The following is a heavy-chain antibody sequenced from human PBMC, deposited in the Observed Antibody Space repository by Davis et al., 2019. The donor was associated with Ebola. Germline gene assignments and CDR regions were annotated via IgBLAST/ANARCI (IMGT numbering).Heavy chain of an antibody. Sequence: SETLSLTCTVSAGSISSYYWRWIRQPPGKGLEWIGYIFYSGTTNYNPSLKTRVTISLVTSKNQFSLKLSSVTAADTAVYYCARDRSGYDYYYGMDVWGQGTTVTVSS. CDR2: IFYSGTT. CDR3: ARDRSGYDYYYGMDV. D-gene: IGHD5-12*01. V-gene: IGHV4-59*01. CDR1: AGSISSYY. J-gene: IGHJ6*02.